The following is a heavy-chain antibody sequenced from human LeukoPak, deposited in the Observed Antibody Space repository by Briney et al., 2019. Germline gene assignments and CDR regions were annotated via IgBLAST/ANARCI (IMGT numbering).Heavy chain of an antibody. D-gene: IGHD3-10*01. J-gene: IGHJ4*02. Sequence: SVKVSCKASGGTFSSYAISWVRQAPGQGLEWMGGIIPIFGTANYAQKFQGRVTITTDESTSTTYMELSSLRSEDTAVYYCARGREYYYGSGSYYILDYWGQGTLVTVSS. CDR2: IIPIFGTA. CDR3: ARGREYYYGSGSYYILDY. CDR1: GGTFSSYA. V-gene: IGHV1-69*05.